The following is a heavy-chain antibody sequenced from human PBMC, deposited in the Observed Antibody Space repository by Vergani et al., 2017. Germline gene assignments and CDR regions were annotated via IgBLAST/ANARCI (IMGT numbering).Heavy chain of an antibody. CDR2: IIPIFGSA. CDR3: ARGGITIFGVATYYYYYMDV. CDR1: GGTFSNYA. D-gene: IGHD3-3*01. Sequence: QVQLVQSGAEVKKPGSSVKVSCKASGGTFSNYAISWVRQAPGQGLEWMGGIIPIFGSANSAQMFQGRVTITADESTSTAYMELSSLRSEDTAVYYCARGGITIFGVATYYYYYMDVWGKGTTVTVSS. V-gene: IGHV1-69*01. J-gene: IGHJ6*03.